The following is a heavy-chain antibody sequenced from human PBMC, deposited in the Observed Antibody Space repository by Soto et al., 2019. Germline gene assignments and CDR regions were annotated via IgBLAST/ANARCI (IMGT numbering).Heavy chain of an antibody. CDR2: ITVGTGNT. V-gene: IGHV1-58*01. D-gene: IGHD3-22*01. Sequence: SLNLYRKGSGLIFTSSSVQWARQARGQRLEWIGWITVGTGNTNYAQKFQERVTITRDMSTSTAYMELSNLRSEDTAIYYCAAGDSSGYYGGWGQGTQVTVSS. CDR1: GLIFTSSS. CDR3: AAGDSSGYYGG. J-gene: IGHJ4*02.